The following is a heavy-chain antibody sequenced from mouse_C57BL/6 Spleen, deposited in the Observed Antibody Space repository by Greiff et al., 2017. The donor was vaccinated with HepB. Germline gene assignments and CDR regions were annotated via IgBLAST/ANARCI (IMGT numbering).Heavy chain of an antibody. D-gene: IGHD1-1*01. CDR2: FYPGSGSI. V-gene: IGHV1-62-2*01. CDR1: GYTFTEYT. CDR3: ARHEGPYYYGSSYVYAMDY. J-gene: IGHJ4*01. Sequence: QVQLQQSGAELVKPGASVKLSCKASGYTFTEYTIHWVKQRSGQGLEWIGWFYPGSGSIKYNEKFKDKATLTADKSSSTVYMELSRLTSEDSAVYFCARHEGPYYYGSSYVYAMDYWGQGTSVTVSS.